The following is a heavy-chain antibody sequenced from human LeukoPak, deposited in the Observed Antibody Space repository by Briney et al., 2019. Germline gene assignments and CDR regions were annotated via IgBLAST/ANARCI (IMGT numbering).Heavy chain of an antibody. Sequence: NPGGSLRLSCAASGFTFSSYSMNWVRQAPGKGLEWVSSISSSSSYIYYADSVKGRFTISRDNAKNSLYLQMDSLRAEDTAVYYCAREDYDFWSGYSRRALGYWGQGTLVAVSS. J-gene: IGHJ4*02. CDR1: GFTFSSYS. V-gene: IGHV3-21*01. CDR3: AREDYDFWSGYSRRALGY. CDR2: ISSSSSYI. D-gene: IGHD3-3*01.